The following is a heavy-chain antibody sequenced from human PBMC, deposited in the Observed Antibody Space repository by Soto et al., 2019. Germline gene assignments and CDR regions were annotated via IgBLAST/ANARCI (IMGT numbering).Heavy chain of an antibody. CDR3: AKGIGMVRGVIGMNFDY. CDR2: ISGSGGST. Sequence: GGSLRLSCAASGFTFSRYAMSWVRQAPGKGLEWVSAISGSGGSTYYADSVKGRFTISRDNSKNTLYLQMNSLRAEDTAVYYCAKGIGMVRGVIGMNFDYWGQGTLVTVSS. CDR1: GFTFSRYA. J-gene: IGHJ4*02. D-gene: IGHD3-10*01. V-gene: IGHV3-23*01.